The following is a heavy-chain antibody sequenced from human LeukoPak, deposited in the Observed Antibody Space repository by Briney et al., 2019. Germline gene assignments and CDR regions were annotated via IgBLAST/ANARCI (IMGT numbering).Heavy chain of an antibody. Sequence: ASVKVSCKASGYTFTDYYMHWVRQAPGQGLEWMGWINPTSGGTNYAQKFHGRVTMTRDTSISTAYMELSRLRSDDTAVYYCARDEPVRGVMKFDPWGQGTLVTVSS. CDR3: ARDEPVRGVMKFDP. J-gene: IGHJ5*02. D-gene: IGHD3-10*01. CDR2: INPTSGGT. CDR1: GYTFTDYY. V-gene: IGHV1-2*02.